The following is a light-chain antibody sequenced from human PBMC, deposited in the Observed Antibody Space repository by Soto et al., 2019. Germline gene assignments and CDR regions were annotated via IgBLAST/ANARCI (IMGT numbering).Light chain of an antibody. J-gene: IGLJ1*01. CDR1: SSDVGGYNY. Sequence: QSALTQPASVSGSPGQSITISCTGTSSDVGGYNYVSWYQQHPGKAPKLMIYEVSNRPSGVSNRFSGSKSGNTASLTISGLQAEDEAYYYCSSDTSSSTLVYVFGTGTKLTV. CDR3: SSDTSSSTLVYV. V-gene: IGLV2-14*01. CDR2: EVS.